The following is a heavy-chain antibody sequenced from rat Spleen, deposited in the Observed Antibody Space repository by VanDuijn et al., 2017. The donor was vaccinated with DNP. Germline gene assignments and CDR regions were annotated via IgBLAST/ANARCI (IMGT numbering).Heavy chain of an antibody. CDR1: AYSITTNY. V-gene: IGHV3-1*01. CDR2: ISYSGST. CDR3: VRGTAGLTWFAY. J-gene: IGHJ3*01. Sequence: EVQLQESGPGLVKPSQSLSLTCSVTAYSITTNYWGWIRKFPGNKMEWVGHISYSGSTSYNPSLKSRISITRDTSKNQFFLHLNSVTTEDTATYFCVRGTAGLTWFAYWGQGTLVTVSS. D-gene: IGHD1-4*01.